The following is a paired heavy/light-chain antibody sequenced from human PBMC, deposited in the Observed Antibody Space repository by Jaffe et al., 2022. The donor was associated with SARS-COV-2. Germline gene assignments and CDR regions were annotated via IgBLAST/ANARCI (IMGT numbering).Light chain of an antibody. CDR1: ALPKKY. V-gene: IGLV3-10*01. Sequence: SYELTQPPSVSVSPGQTARITCSGDALPKKYAYWYQQKSGQAPVLVIYEDSRRPSGITERFSGSSSGTMATLTITGAQVEDEADYYCYSTDSSGDLVVFGGGTKLTVL. J-gene: IGLJ2*01. CDR2: EDS. CDR3: YSTDSSGDLVV.
Heavy chain of an antibody. CDR1: GFSITYFW. D-gene: IGHD3-22*01. J-gene: IGHJ4*02. Sequence: EVQLVESGGGLVQPGGSLRLSCAASGFSITYFWMDWVRQAPGKGLVWVSRINSDGSRTSYADSVKGRFTISRDNAKNTLYLQMNSLRAGDTAVYYCATLGGDSSGYKGYWGQGTLVTVSS. CDR3: ATLGGDSSGYKGY. CDR2: INSDGSRT. V-gene: IGHV3-74*01.